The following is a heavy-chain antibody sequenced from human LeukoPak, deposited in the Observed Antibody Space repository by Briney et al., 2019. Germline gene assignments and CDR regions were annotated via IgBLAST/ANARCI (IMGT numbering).Heavy chain of an antibody. J-gene: IGHJ6*02. Sequence: GGSLRLSCAGSGFIFRDYTMNWVRQAPGKGLEWVSSINSGSSDIYYADSVKGRFTISRDNAKNSLYLQMNSLRVEDTAAHYCARGFLDYYYGMDVWGLGTTVTVSS. CDR3: ARGFLDYYYGMDV. V-gene: IGHV3-21*01. CDR2: INSGSSDI. CDR1: GFIFRDYT.